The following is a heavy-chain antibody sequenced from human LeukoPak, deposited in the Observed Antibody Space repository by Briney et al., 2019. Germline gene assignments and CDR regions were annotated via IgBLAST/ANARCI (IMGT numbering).Heavy chain of an antibody. D-gene: IGHD2-21*01. Sequence: PGGSLRLSCAASGFTFSSYAMSWVRQAPGKGLEWVSAISGSGGSTYYADSVKGRFTISRDNSKNTLYLQMNSLRAEDTAVYYCAKFLPTHIVVANYYFDYWGQGPWSPSPQ. CDR2: ISGSGGST. CDR1: GFTFSSYA. CDR3: AKFLPTHIVVANYYFDY. V-gene: IGHV3-23*01. J-gene: IGHJ4*02.